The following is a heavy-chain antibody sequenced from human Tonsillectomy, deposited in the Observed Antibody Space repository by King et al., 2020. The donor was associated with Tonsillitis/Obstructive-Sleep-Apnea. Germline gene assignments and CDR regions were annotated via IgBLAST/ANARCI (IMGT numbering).Heavy chain of an antibody. J-gene: IGHJ4*02. D-gene: IGHD2-15*01. V-gene: IGHV3-30*04. Sequence: VQLVESGGGMVQPGRSLRLSCAASGFTFSAYSMHWVRQPPGRGLEWVALISYDDGSNKYYADSVKGRFTISRDNSRKMLFLQINSLRPDDAAVYYCATGENDGGSYYFWGQGTLVTVSS. CDR1: GFTFSAYS. CDR2: ISYDDGSNK. CDR3: ATGENDGGSYYF.